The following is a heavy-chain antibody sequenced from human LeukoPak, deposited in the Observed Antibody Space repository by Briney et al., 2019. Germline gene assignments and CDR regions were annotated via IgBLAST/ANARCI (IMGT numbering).Heavy chain of an antibody. CDR3: ARGYSGSYIIGFDY. Sequence: PGASVKVSCKASGYTFTSYDINWVRQATGQGLEWMGWMNPNSGNTAYAQKFQGWVTMTRDTPISTAYMELSRLRSDDTALYYSARGYSGSYIIGFDYWGQGTLVTVSS. CDR2: MNPNSGNT. D-gene: IGHD1-26*01. V-gene: IGHV1-8*02. J-gene: IGHJ4*02. CDR1: GYTFTSYD.